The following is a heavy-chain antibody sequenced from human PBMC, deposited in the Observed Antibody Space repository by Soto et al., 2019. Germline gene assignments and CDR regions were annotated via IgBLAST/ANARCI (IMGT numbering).Heavy chain of an antibody. CDR1: GGTFSSYA. Sequence: SVKVSCKASGGTFSSYAISWVRQAPGQGLEWMGGIIPIFGTANYAQKFQGRVTITADESTSTAYMELSSLRSEDTAVYYCARDRYYDSSGYYNDAFDIWGQGTMVTVSS. D-gene: IGHD3-22*01. CDR3: ARDRYYDSSGYYNDAFDI. V-gene: IGHV1-69*13. CDR2: IIPIFGTA. J-gene: IGHJ3*02.